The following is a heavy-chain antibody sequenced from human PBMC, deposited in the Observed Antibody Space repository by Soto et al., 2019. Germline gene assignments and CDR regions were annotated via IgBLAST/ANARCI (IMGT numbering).Heavy chain of an antibody. CDR2: ISYDGSNK. D-gene: IGHD2-15*01. J-gene: IGHJ1*01. V-gene: IGHV3-30-3*01. CDR1: GFTFSSYA. CDR3: ATVDCSGGSCYRREYFQH. Sequence: QVQLVESGGGVVQPGRSLRLSCAASGFTFSSYAMHWVRQAPGKGLEWVAVISYDGSNKYYAASVKGRFTISRDNSKNKLYRKTKGLRAEDTAVYYCATVDCSGGSCYRREYFQHWGQGTLVTVSS.